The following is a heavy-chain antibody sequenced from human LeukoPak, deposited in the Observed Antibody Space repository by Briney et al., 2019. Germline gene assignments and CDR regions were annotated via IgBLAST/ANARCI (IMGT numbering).Heavy chain of an antibody. CDR1: GFTLNDYY. D-gene: IGHD6-19*01. V-gene: IGHV3-11*01. CDR3: PREIVAGTFDS. CDR2: IGSSDNRI. Sequence: GGSLRLSCAASGFTLNDYYMSWIRQAPGKGLEWVSDIGSSDNRISYADSVKGRFTISRDIAKNSLYLQVNSLRAEDTAVYYCPREIVAGTFDSSGQGTLVTVSS. J-gene: IGHJ5*01.